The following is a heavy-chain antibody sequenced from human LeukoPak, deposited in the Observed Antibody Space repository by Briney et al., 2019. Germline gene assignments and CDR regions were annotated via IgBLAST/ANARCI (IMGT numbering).Heavy chain of an antibody. CDR2: IYPGDSDT. CDR1: GYSFANYW. J-gene: IGHJ4*02. CDR3: ARFAYGSDYFPGHY. Sequence: KPGEYLRISCKGSGYSFANYWIGWVRQMPGRGLEWMGIIYPGDSDTRYSPSFQGQVTISADKSISTAYLQWSSLKASDTAMYYCARFAYGSDYFPGHYWGQGTLVTVSS. V-gene: IGHV5-51*01. D-gene: IGHD3-22*01.